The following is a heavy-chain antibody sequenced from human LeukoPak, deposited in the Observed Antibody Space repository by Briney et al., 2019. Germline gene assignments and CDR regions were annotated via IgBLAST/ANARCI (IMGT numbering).Heavy chain of an antibody. CDR2: IYHSGST. V-gene: IGHV4-38-2*02. CDR3: ARDDEYSGSYEECAFDI. Sequence: PSETLSLTCAVSGYSISSGYYWGWIRQPPGKGLEWIGSIYHSGSTYYNPSLKSRVTISVDTSKNRFSLKLSSVTAADTAVYYCARDDEYSGSYEECAFDIWGQGTMVTVSS. J-gene: IGHJ3*02. CDR1: GYSISSGYY. D-gene: IGHD6-19*01.